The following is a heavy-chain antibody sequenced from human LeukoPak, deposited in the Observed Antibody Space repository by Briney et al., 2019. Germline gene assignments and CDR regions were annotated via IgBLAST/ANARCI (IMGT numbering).Heavy chain of an antibody. Sequence: GGSLRLSCAASGFTFSSYSMNWVRQAPGKGLEWVGFIRSKAYGGTTEYAASVKGRFTISRDDSKSIAYLQMNSLKTEDTAVYYCTRAWELRADPKLGFDPWGQGTLVTVSS. D-gene: IGHD1-26*01. V-gene: IGHV3-49*04. J-gene: IGHJ5*02. CDR1: GFTFSSYS. CDR3: TRAWELRADPKLGFDP. CDR2: IRSKAYGGTT.